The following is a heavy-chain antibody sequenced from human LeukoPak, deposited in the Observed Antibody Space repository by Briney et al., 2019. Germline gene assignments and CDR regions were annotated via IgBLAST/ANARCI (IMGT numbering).Heavy chain of an antibody. CDR3: ARDVGSRFDY. V-gene: IGHV4-59*01. CDR2: IYYSGST. J-gene: IGHJ4*02. Sequence: PSETLSLTCTVSGGSISSYYWSWIRQPPGKGLEWIGYIYYSGSTNYNPSLKSRVTISVDTSKNQFSLKLSSVTAADTAVYYRARDVGSRFDYWGQGTLVTVSS. D-gene: IGHD3-10*01. CDR1: GGSISSYY.